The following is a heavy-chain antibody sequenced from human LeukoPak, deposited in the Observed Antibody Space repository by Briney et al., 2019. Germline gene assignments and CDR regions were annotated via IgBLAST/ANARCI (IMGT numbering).Heavy chain of an antibody. CDR2: ASYSGST. Sequence: SETLSLTCTVSGGSFSSSSYYWGWIRQPPGKGLEWIGSASYSGSTYSNPSLKSRVTISVDTSKNPFSLKLSSVTAADTAVYYCARPLGVDYVWGSYRYWGQGALVTVSS. V-gene: IGHV4-39*01. J-gene: IGHJ4*02. CDR3: ARPLGVDYVWGSYRY. D-gene: IGHD3-16*02. CDR1: GGSFSSSSYY.